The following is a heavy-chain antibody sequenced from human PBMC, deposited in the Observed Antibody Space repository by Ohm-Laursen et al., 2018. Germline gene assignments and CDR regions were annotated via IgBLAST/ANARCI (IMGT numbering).Heavy chain of an antibody. J-gene: IGHJ4*02. V-gene: IGHV3-9*01. CDR3: ARGSGWYAPFDY. CDR2: ISWNSGTI. CDR1: GFTFDDFA. Sequence: SLRLSCAASGFTFDDFAMHWVRQAPGKGLEWVSGISWNSGTIAYADTVKGRFTISRDTAKNSLSLQVNSLRAEDTAVYYCARGSGWYAPFDYWGQGTLVTVSS. D-gene: IGHD6-19*01.